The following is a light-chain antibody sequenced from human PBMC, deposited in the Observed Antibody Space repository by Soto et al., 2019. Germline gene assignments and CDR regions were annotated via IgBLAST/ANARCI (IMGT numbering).Light chain of an antibody. CDR2: DSN. CDR1: TPNIGNYY. J-gene: IGLJ1*01. Sequence: QSVLTQPPSVSAAPGQTVTISCTGSTPNIGNYYVSWYQQFPGAAPKPLIYDSNKRPSGSPERFSASKAATSATLGITGLQTVDEADYYCGVWDGSLSPYVFGTGTKLTVL. V-gene: IGLV1-51*01. CDR3: GVWDGSLSPYV.